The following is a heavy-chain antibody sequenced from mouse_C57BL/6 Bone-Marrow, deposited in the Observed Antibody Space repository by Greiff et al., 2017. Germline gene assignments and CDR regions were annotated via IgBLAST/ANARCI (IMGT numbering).Heavy chain of an antibody. V-gene: IGHV1-69*01. CDR3: ARSVRRYFDY. CDR2: IDPSDSYT. CDR1: GYTFTSYW. J-gene: IGHJ2*01. Sequence: QVQLQQPGAELVMPGASVKLSCKASGYTFTSYWMHWVKQRPGQGLEWIGEIDPSDSYTNYNQKFKGKSTLTVDKSSSTAYMQLSSLTSEDSAVYYCARSVRRYFDYWAKAPLSQSPQ.